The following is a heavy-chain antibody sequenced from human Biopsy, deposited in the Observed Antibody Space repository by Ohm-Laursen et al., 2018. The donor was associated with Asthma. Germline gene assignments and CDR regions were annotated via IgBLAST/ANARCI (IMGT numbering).Heavy chain of an antibody. CDR2: ISGSGGST. V-gene: IGHV3-23*01. D-gene: IGHD3-3*01. CDR1: GFTFSSYA. CDR3: ARVDTIFGVVIPIYYYYGMDV. Sequence: GSLRLSCTAPGFTFSSYAMSWVRQAPGKGLEWVSAISGSGGSTYYADSVKGRFTISRDNSKNTLYLQMNSLRAEDTAVYYCARVDTIFGVVIPIYYYYGMDVWGQGTTVTVSS. J-gene: IGHJ6*02.